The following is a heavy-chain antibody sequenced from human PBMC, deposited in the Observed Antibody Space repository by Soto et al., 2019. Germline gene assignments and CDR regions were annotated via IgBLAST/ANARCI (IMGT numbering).Heavy chain of an antibody. D-gene: IGHD3-9*01. V-gene: IGHV3-30-3*01. CDR2: ISFNGINT. CDR1: GFLFSDYA. CDR3: ARDVSGFEYFDL. J-gene: IGHJ4*02. Sequence: GGSLRLSCAASGFLFSDYAMHWVRQTPGRGPEWLALISFNGINTYYADSVKGRFTISRDNSKNTLYLQMSTLRAEDTAVYYCARDVSGFEYFDLWGQGTLVTVSS.